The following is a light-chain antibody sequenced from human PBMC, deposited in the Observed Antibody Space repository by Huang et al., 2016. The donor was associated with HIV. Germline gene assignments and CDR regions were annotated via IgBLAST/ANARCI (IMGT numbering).Light chain of an antibody. Sequence: EIVLTQSPATLSLSPGERATLSCRASQSISTFLAWYQQKPGQAPRLLIYDASHRAAGIPAMFSGSVSGTDFALTISSVEPEDSAVYYCQQRTNWPPITFGQGTRLGIK. CDR2: DAS. V-gene: IGKV3-11*01. CDR1: QSISTF. J-gene: IGKJ5*01. CDR3: QQRTNWPPIT.